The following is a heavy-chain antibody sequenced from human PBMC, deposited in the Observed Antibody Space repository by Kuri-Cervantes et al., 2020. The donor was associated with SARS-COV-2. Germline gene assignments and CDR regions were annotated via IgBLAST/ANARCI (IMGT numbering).Heavy chain of an antibody. J-gene: IGHJ4*02. V-gene: IGHV4-34*01. D-gene: IGHD3-9*01. CDR3: ATYDILTGSLGY. CDR1: GGSFSGYY. CDR2: INHSGST. Sequence: SETLSLTCAVYGGSFSGYYWSWIRQPPGKGLEWIGEINHSGSTNYDPSLKSRVTISVDTSKNQFSLKLSSVTAADTAVYYCATYDILTGSLGYWGQGTLVTGSS.